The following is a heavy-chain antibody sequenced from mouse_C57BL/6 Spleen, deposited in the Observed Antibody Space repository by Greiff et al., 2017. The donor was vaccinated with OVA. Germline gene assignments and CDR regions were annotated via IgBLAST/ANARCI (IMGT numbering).Heavy chain of an antibody. D-gene: IGHD1-1*01. J-gene: IGHJ4*01. V-gene: IGHV1-50*01. CDR3: ARLGIYYGSRDYAMDY. CDR2: IDPSDSYT. CDR1: GYTFTSYW. Sequence: VQLQQPGAELVKPGASVKLSCKASGYTFTSYWMQWVKQRHGQGLEWIGEIDPSDSYTNYNQKFKGKATLTVDTSSSTTYMQLSSLTSEDSAVYYCARLGIYYGSRDYAMDYWGQGTSVTVSS.